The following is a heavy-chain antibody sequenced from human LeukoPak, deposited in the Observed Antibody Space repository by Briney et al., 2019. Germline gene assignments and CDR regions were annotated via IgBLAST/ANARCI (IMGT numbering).Heavy chain of an antibody. Sequence: KPGGSLRLSCAASGFTFSTYSLNWVRQAPGKGLEWVSSISSSSSYICYADSVKGRFTISRDNAKNSLYLQMNSLRAEDTAVYYCASLYYHDSAWGQGTLVTVSS. D-gene: IGHD3-22*01. CDR1: GFTFSTYS. V-gene: IGHV3-21*01. CDR2: ISSSSSYI. CDR3: ASLYYHDSA. J-gene: IGHJ5*02.